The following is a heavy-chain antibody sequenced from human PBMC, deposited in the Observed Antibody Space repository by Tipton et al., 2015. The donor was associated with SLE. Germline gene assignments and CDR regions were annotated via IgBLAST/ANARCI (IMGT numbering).Heavy chain of an antibody. CDR2: INHSGST. Sequence: TLSLTCAVYGGSFSGYYWSWIRQPPGKGLEWIGEINHSGSTNYNPSLKSRVTISVDTSKNQFSLKLSSVTAADTAVYYCARGSATEGWFDPWGQGTLVTVSS. CDR1: GGSFSGYY. V-gene: IGHV4-34*01. J-gene: IGHJ5*02. CDR3: ARGSATEGWFDP. D-gene: IGHD5-24*01.